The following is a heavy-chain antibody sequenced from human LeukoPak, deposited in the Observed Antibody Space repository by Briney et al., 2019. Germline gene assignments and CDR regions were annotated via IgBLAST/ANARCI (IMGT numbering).Heavy chain of an antibody. Sequence: SETLSLTCTVSGGSISRYYWNWIRQPPGKGLEWIGYIYHTGDTNYTPSLKSRVTISVDTSKTQFSLKLTSVTAADTAVYYCARDRGYSGYDYYGMDVWGQGTTVTVSS. J-gene: IGHJ6*02. CDR2: IYHTGDT. D-gene: IGHD5-12*01. CDR3: ARDRGYSGYDYYGMDV. V-gene: IGHV4-59*01. CDR1: GGSISRYY.